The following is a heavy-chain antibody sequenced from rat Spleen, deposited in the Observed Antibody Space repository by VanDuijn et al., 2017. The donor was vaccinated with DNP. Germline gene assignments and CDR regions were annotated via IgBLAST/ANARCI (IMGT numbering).Heavy chain of an antibody. CDR1: GFSLTSYH. CDR3: ARSHYSSYNYYVMDA. J-gene: IGHJ4*01. CDR2: IWGDGST. Sequence: QVQLKESGPGLVKPSETLSLTCTVSGFSLTSYHVSWVRQPPGKGLEWMGVIWGDGSTAYNSAFKSPLSSSRDTSKSQVFLKMSSLKTEDTATYYCARSHYSSYNYYVMDAWGQGASVTVSS. V-gene: IGHV2-32*01. D-gene: IGHD1-2*01.